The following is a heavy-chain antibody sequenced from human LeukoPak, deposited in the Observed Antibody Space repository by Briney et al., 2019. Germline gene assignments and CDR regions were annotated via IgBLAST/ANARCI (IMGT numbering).Heavy chain of an antibody. Sequence: LSETLSLTCTVSGGSVSSGSYYWSWIRQPPGKGLEWIGYIYYSGSTNYNPSLKSRVTISVDTSKNQFSLKLSSVTAADTAVYYCARVRGDYVWGSYRYTGYFDYWGQGTLVTVSS. D-gene: IGHD3-16*02. CDR1: GGSVSSGSYY. V-gene: IGHV4-61*01. CDR3: ARVRGDYVWGSYRYTGYFDY. J-gene: IGHJ4*02. CDR2: IYYSGST.